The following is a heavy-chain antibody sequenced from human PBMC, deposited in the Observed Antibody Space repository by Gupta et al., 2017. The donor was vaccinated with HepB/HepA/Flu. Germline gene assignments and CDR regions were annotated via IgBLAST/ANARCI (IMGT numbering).Heavy chain of an antibody. CDR2: ITNSNSYK. D-gene: IGHD1-1*01. CDR1: GFPFSSYR. Sequence: EVQLVESGGGLVKPGGSLRLSCAASGFPFSSYRMNWVRQAPGKGLEWVSSITNSNSYKYYADSVKGRFTISRDNAKNSLYLQMNSLRAEDTALYYCAREGWNDAFDIWGQGTMVTVSS. CDR3: AREGWNDAFDI. V-gene: IGHV3-21*06. J-gene: IGHJ3*02.